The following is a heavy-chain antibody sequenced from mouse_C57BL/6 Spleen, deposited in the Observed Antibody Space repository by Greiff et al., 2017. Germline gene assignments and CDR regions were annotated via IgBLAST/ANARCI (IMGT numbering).Heavy chain of an antibody. J-gene: IGHJ1*03. CDR1: GFSLTSYG. CDR3: ARDTYGSSSWYFDV. V-gene: IGHV2-2*01. D-gene: IGHD1-1*01. CDR2: IWSGGST. Sequence: VQLQESGPGLVQPSQCLSITCTVSGFSLTSYGVHWVRQSPGKGLEWLGVIWSGGSTDYNAAFISRLSISKDNSKSQVFFKMNSLQADDTAIYYCARDTYGSSSWYFDVWGTGTTVTVSS.